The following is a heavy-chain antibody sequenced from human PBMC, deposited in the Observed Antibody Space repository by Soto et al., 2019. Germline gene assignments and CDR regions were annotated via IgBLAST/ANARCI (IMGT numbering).Heavy chain of an antibody. CDR1: GGSISSGGYS. J-gene: IGHJ4*02. D-gene: IGHD3-9*01. CDR2: IYHSGST. CDR3: ARYFFILTGYYLYFLY. V-gene: IGHV4-30-2*01. Sequence: SETLSLTCAVSGGSISSGGYSWSWIRQPPGKGLECIGYIYHSGSTYYNPSLKSRVSISVDTSENHFSLKLSSVTAADTAVYYCARYFFILTGYYLYFLYWGQGILVTV.